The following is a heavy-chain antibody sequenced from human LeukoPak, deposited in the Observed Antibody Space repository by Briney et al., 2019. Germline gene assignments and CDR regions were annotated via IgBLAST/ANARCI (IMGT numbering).Heavy chain of an antibody. V-gene: IGHV3-23*01. CDR3: AKESTYYDFWSGSMFDY. J-gene: IGHJ4*02. Sequence: GGSLRLSCAASGFTFSSYGMSWVRQAPGKGLEWVSAISGSGSSTYYADSVKGRFTISRDNSKNTLYLQMNSLRAEDTAVYYCAKESTYYDFWSGSMFDYWGQGTLVTVSS. CDR1: GFTFSSYG. CDR2: ISGSGSST. D-gene: IGHD3-3*01.